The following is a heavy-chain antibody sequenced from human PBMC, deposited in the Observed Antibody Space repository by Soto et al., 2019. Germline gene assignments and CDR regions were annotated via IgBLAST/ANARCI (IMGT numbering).Heavy chain of an antibody. V-gene: IGHV3-21*01. CDR2: ISSSSSYI. Sequence: GGSLRLSCAASGFTFSSYSMNWVRQAPGKGLEWVSSISSSSSYIYYAGSVKGRFTISRDNAKNSLYLQMNSLRAEDTAVYYCARGATVTTGYYYYYYMDVWGKGTTVTVSS. J-gene: IGHJ6*03. D-gene: IGHD4-17*01. CDR1: GFTFSSYS. CDR3: ARGATVTTGYYYYYYMDV.